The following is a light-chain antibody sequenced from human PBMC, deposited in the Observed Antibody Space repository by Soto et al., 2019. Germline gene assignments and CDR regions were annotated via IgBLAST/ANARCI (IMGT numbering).Light chain of an antibody. CDR2: DAS. CDR3: QQYNTYSSLT. V-gene: IGKV1-5*01. Sequence: DIQMTQSPSTLSASVGDRVTITCRASQSISSWLAWYQQKLGRAPRLLIYDASSLESGVPSRFSGSGYGTEFSLAITSLQPDHFATYYCQQYNTYSSLTSGGGTKVEIK. CDR1: QSISSW. J-gene: IGKJ4*01.